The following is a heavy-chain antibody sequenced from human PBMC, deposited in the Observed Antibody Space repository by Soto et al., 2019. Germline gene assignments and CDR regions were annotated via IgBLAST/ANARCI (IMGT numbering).Heavy chain of an antibody. D-gene: IGHD3-22*01. CDR1: GYTFTSYG. CDR2: ISAHNGNT. Sequence: ASVKVSCKASGYTFTSYGISWVRQAPGQGLEWMGWISAHNGNTNYAQKLQGRVTMTTDTSTSTAYMELRSLRSDDTAVYYCARDMFGFQYYYDSSGYRAMYYFDYWGQGTLVTVSS. J-gene: IGHJ4*02. V-gene: IGHV1-18*04. CDR3: ARDMFGFQYYYDSSGYRAMYYFDY.